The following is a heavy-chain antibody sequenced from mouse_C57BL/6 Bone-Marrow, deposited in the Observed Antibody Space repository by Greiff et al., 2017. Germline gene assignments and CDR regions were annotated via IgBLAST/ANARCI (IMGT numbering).Heavy chain of an antibody. D-gene: IGHD1-1*01. CDR2: LNPGSGGT. J-gene: IGHJ3*01. CDR1: GYAFTNYL. Sequence: VQLQQSGAELVRPGTSVKVSCKASGYAFTNYLIEWVKQRPGQGLEWIGVLNPGSGGTNDTEKFKGKATLTADKSSSTAYMQLSSLTSEDSAVYFCARSATVVAPCAYWGQGTVVIVSA. V-gene: IGHV1-54*01. CDR3: ARSATVVAPCAY.